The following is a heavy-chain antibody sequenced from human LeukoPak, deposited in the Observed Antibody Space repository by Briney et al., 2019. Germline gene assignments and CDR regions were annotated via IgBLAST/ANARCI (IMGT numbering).Heavy chain of an antibody. Sequence: PSETLSLTCTVSGGSISSYYWSWIRQPAGKGLEWIGHICTSGSTNYNPSLKSRVTMSLDTSKNQFSLRLSSVTAADTAVYYCARESDYYFEYWGQGTLVTVSS. CDR3: ARESDYYFEY. CDR2: ICTSGST. D-gene: IGHD3-3*01. CDR1: GGSISSYY. J-gene: IGHJ4*02. V-gene: IGHV4-4*07.